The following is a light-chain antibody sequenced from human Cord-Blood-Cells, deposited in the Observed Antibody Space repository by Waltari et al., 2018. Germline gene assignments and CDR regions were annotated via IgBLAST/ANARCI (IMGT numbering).Light chain of an antibody. V-gene: IGKV4-1*01. CDR3: QQYYSTPRT. J-gene: IGKJ1*01. CDR2: WAS. CDR1: QSVLYSSNNKNY. Sequence: DIVMTQSPDSLAVSLGERATINCKSSQSVLYSSNNKNYLAWYHQKPGPPPKLLIYWASTRESGGLDRFSGSVSGTDFTLTISSLQAEDVAVYYCQQYYSTPRTFGQGTKVEIK.